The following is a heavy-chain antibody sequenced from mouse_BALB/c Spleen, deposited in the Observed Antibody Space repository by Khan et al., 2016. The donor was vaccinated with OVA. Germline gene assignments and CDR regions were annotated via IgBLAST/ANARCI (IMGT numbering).Heavy chain of an antibody. CDR1: GFTFSTYG. V-gene: IGHV5-6*01. CDR2: ISTGGHYT. CDR3: ARLAYYYGREGFAY. D-gene: IGHD1-1*01. J-gene: IGHJ3*01. Sequence: EVELVESGGDLVEPGGSLKLSCAASGFTFSTYGMSWVRQTPDKRLEWVATISTGGHYTYYPDSVRGRFTISRDNAKNTLYLQLTSLKSEDTAMFYGARLAYYYGREGFAYWGQGTLVTVSA.